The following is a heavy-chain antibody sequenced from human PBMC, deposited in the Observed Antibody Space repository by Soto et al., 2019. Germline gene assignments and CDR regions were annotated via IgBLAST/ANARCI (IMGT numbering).Heavy chain of an antibody. J-gene: IGHJ4*02. D-gene: IGHD3-3*01. Sequence: WETMSLACTSCGGSVGSSSYYWSWIRQPLGKGLEWIGYIYYSGSTNYNPSLKSRVTISVDTSKNQFSLKLSSVTAADTAVYYCARGRTIFGVVIPFDYWGQGTLVTVS. V-gene: IGHV4-61*01. CDR1: GGSVGSSSYY. CDR3: ARGRTIFGVVIPFDY. CDR2: IYYSGST.